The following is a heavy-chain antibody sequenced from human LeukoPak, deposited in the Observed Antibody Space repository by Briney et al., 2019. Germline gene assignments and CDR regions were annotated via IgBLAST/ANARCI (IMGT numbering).Heavy chain of an antibody. D-gene: IGHD1-26*01. CDR1: GGTFSSHS. CDR3: ARSATVGAPIIFGDPFGI. Sequence: SVKVSCETSGGTFSSHSFSWVRQAPGPGLEWMGRIIPIFGAANYAQKFQGRLTITADESTSTAYMELSSLTSEDTAVYYCARSATVGAPIIFGDPFGIWGQGTMVTVSS. CDR2: IIPIFGAA. J-gene: IGHJ3*02. V-gene: IGHV1-69*13.